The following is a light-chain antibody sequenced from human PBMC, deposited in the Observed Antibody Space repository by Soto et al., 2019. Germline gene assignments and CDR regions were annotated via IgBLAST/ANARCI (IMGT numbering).Light chain of an antibody. CDR2: QDT. CDR1: KLGEKY. Sequence: SYELTQPPSVSVSPGQTASITCSGDKLGEKYASWYQQKPGQSPVLVIYQDTKRPSGIPERFSGSNSGNTATLTISGTQAMDEADYYCQAWDSTTGVVFGGGTKLTVL. V-gene: IGLV3-1*01. J-gene: IGLJ2*01. CDR3: QAWDSTTGVV.